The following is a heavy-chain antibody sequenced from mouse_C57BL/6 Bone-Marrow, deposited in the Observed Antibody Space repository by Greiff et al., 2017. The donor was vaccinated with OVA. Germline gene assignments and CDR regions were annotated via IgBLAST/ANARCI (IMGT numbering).Heavy chain of an antibody. CDR1: GFTFTDYY. CDR2: VYPYNGGT. D-gene: IGHD2-4*01. Sequence: SGPVLVKPGPSVKISCKASGFTFTDYYMHWVKQSHGKSLEWIGLVYPYNGGTSYNQKFKGKATLTVDTSSSTAYMELNSLTSEDSAVYYCARSPMIYYDYAWFAYWGQGTLVTVSA. V-gene: IGHV1-36*01. J-gene: IGHJ3*01. CDR3: ARSPMIYYDYAWFAY.